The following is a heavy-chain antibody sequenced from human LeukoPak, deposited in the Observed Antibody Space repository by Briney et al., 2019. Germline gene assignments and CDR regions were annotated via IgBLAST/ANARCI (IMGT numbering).Heavy chain of an antibody. V-gene: IGHV3-74*01. J-gene: IGHJ4*02. CDR1: GFTFSSYA. D-gene: IGHD6-19*01. CDR2: INPDGSTA. Sequence: GGSLRLSCAASGFTFSSYAMSWVRQAPGKGLVWVSRINPDGSTASYAGSVEGRFTISRDNAKNTLYLQMNSLRAEDTAVYFCARVAVGEYNFHHWGQGTLVTVSS. CDR3: ARVAVGEYNFHH.